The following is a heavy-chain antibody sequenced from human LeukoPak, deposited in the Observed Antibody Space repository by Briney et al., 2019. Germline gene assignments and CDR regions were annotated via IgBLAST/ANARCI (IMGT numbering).Heavy chain of an antibody. V-gene: IGHV4-38-2*01. CDR3: ARQHPDCFPNNWFDP. CDR1: GYPISSGYY. J-gene: IGHJ5*02. D-gene: IGHD2-21*02. Sequence: SETLSLTCGVSGYPISSGYYWGWIRQPPGKGLEWIGSFYHSGSTYYNPSLKSRVTISVDTSKNQFSLKLSSVTAADTAIYYCARQHPDCFPNNWFDPWGQGTLVIVSS. CDR2: FYHSGST.